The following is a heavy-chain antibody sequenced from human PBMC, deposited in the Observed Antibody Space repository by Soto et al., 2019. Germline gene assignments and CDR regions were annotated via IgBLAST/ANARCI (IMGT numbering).Heavy chain of an antibody. CDR2: MNPNSGNT. J-gene: IGHJ5*02. V-gene: IGHV1-8*01. CDR1: GYTFTSYD. CDR3: ARGIKYGAYSRWFDP. Sequence: ASVKVSCKASGYTFTSYDINWVRQATGQGLEYLGWMNPNSGNTAYVQKFQGRVTMTWDTSITTAYKELSSLRSEDTAVYFCARGIKYGAYSRWFDPWGQGTLVTVSS. D-gene: IGHD4-17*01.